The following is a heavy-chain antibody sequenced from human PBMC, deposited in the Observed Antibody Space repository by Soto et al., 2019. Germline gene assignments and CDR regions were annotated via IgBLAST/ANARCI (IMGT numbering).Heavy chain of an antibody. CDR1: GFTFSSYG. CDR3: ARDEIIGGRRLLWFGEPLDY. D-gene: IGHD3-10*01. Sequence: GGSLRLSCAASGFTFSSYGMHWVRQAPGKGLEWVAVIWYDGSNKYYADSVKGRFTISRDNSKNTLYLQMNSLRAEDTAVYYCARDEIIGGRRLLWFGEPLDYWGQGTLVTVSS. J-gene: IGHJ4*02. CDR2: IWYDGSNK. V-gene: IGHV3-33*01.